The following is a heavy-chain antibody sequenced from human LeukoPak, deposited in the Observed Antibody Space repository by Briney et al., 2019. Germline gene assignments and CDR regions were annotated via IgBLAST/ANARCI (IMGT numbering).Heavy chain of an antibody. CDR1: GGSISSGSYY. CDR2: IYTSGST. CDR3: ARTLYYYDSSGSKYYFDY. Sequence: SQTLSLTCTVSGGSISSGSYYWSWIRQPAGKGLEWIGRIYTSGSTNYNPSLKSRVTISVDTSKNQFSLKLSSVTAADTAVYYCARTLYYYDSSGSKYYFDYWGQGTLVTVSS. V-gene: IGHV4-61*02. J-gene: IGHJ4*02. D-gene: IGHD3-22*01.